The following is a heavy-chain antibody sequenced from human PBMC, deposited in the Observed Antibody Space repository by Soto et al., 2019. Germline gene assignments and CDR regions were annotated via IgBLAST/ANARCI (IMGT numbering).Heavy chain of an antibody. CDR3: ARGAAAAGILGHIRNYYYYYGMDV. CDR1: GYTFTSYD. Sequence: ASVKVSCKASGYTFTSYDINWVRQATGQGLEWMGWMNPNSGNTGYAQKFQGRVTMTRNTSISTAYMELSSLRSEDTAVYYCARGAAAAGILGHIRNYYYYYGMDVWGQGTTVTVSS. V-gene: IGHV1-8*01. CDR2: MNPNSGNT. J-gene: IGHJ6*02. D-gene: IGHD6-13*01.